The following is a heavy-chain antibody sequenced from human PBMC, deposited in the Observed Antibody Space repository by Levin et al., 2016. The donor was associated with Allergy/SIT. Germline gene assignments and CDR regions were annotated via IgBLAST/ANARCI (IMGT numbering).Heavy chain of an antibody. CDR3: AGSIITMMGNYYYYYGMDV. CDR2: IYYSGST. J-gene: IGHJ6*02. CDR1: GGSISSYY. D-gene: IGHD3-22*01. Sequence: SETLSLTCTVSGGSISSYYWSWIRQPPGKGLEWIGYIYYSGSTNYNPSLKSRVTISVDTSKNQFSLKLSSVTAADTAVYYCAGSIITMMGNYYYYYGMDVWGQGTTVTVSS. V-gene: IGHV4-59*01.